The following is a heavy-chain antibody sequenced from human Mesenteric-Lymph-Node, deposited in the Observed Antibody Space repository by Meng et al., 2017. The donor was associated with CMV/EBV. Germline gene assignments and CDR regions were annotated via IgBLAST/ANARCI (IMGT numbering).Heavy chain of an antibody. CDR3: ASRRIVVVPAAIGFYWYFDL. Sequence: GESLKISCAASGFTFSDYYMSWIRQAPGKGLEWVSYISSSGSTIYYADSVKGRFTISRDNAKNPLYLQMNSLRAEDTAVYYCASRRIVVVPAAIGFYWYFDLWGRGTLVTVSS. J-gene: IGHJ2*01. CDR1: GFTFSDYY. V-gene: IGHV3-11*04. D-gene: IGHD2-2*02. CDR2: ISSSGSTI.